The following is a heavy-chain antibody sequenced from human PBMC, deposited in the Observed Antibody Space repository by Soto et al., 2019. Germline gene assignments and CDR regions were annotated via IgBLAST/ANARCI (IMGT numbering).Heavy chain of an antibody. V-gene: IGHV3-66*01. D-gene: IGHD4-17*01. CDR1: GFTVSSNY. CDR3: ARDTRTSGYGDPAFDY. Sequence: GGSLRLSCAASGFTVSSNYMSWVRQAPGKGLEWVSVIYSGGSTYYADSVKGRFTISRDNSKNTLYLQMNSLRAEDTAVYYCARDTRTSGYGDPAFDYWGQGTLVTVSS. J-gene: IGHJ4*02. CDR2: IYSGGST.